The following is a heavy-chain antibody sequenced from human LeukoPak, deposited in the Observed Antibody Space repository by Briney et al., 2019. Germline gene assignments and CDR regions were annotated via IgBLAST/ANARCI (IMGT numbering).Heavy chain of an antibody. Sequence: PGGSLRLSCAASGFTLSSYAISWVRRAPGKGREGVSAISGSGGSTYYADSVKGRFTISTDNSKTTLYLKMTSLSAEETDVYYCATRMNNWNFNYWGQGTLVTVSS. CDR1: GFTLSSYA. V-gene: IGHV3-23*01. D-gene: IGHD1-1*01. CDR2: ISGSGGST. CDR3: ATRMNNWNFNY. J-gene: IGHJ4*02.